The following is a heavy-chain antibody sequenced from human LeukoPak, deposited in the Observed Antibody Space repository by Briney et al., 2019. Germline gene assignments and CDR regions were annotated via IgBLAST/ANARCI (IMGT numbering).Heavy chain of an antibody. D-gene: IGHD1-1*01. CDR1: GYTFTGYY. CDR3: ARAQPLKRKYYFDY. V-gene: IGHV1-8*03. J-gene: IGHJ4*02. Sequence: ASVKVSCKASGYTFTGYYMHWVRQAPGQGLEWMGWMNPNSGNTGYAQKFQGRVTITRNTSISTAYMELSSLRSEDTAVYYCARAQPLKRKYYFDYWGQGTLVTVSS. CDR2: MNPNSGNT.